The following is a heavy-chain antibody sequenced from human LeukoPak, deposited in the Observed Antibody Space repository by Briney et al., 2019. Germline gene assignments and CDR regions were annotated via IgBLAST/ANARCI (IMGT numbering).Heavy chain of an antibody. CDR2: INPSGDPP. Sequence: ASVKVSCKASGYTFTSYYMHWVRQAPGQGLEWVGIINPSGDPPTYAQKFQGRVTMTSDMSTSTVYMELSSLRSEDTAVYYCARSSGYYSSLFYMHVWGKGTTVTVSS. D-gene: IGHD3-22*01. V-gene: IGHV1-46*01. J-gene: IGHJ6*03. CDR1: GYTFTSYY. CDR3: ARSSGYYSSLFYMHV.